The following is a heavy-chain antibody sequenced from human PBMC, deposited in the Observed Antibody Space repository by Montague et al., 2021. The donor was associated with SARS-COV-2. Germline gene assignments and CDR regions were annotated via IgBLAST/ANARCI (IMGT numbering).Heavy chain of an antibody. J-gene: IGHJ4*02. Sequence: SETLSLTCAVYGGSFSGYYWSWVRQPPGKGLEWIGEINQSGSINYNPSLKSRVTLSVDTSKKQFSLKLSSLTAADTAVYYCARVAGGYYHDSSAYFDYWGQGSLVTVSS. CDR2: INQSGSI. V-gene: IGHV4-34*01. CDR3: ARVAGGYYHDSSAYFDY. CDR1: GGSFSGYY. D-gene: IGHD3-22*01.